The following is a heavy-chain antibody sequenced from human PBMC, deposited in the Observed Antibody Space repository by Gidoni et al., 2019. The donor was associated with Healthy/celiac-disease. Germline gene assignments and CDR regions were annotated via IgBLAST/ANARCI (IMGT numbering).Heavy chain of an antibody. CDR1: GFTFSSYA. CDR2: ISGSGGST. J-gene: IGHJ2*01. V-gene: IGHV3-23*04. Sequence: EVQLVESGGGLVQPGGSLRLSCAASGFTFSSYAMRLVRQAPGKGLEWVSAISGSGGSTYYADSVKGRFTISRDNSKNTLYLQMNSLRAEDTAVYYCAKAWAVYDYVWGSYRPPLNWYFDLWGRGTLVTVSS. CDR3: AKAWAVYDYVWGSYRPPLNWYFDL. D-gene: IGHD3-16*02.